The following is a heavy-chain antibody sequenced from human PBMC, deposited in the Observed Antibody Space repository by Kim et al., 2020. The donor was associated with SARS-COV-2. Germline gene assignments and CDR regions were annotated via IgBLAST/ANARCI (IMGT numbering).Heavy chain of an antibody. CDR2: ISYDGSNK. D-gene: IGHD3-10*01. CDR3: AKDNGTFGEFDY. Sequence: GGSLRLSCAASGFTFSSYGMHWVRQAPGKGLEWVAVISYDGSNKYYTDSLKGRFTISRDNSNNTLYLQMNSLRAEDTALYYCAKDNGTFGEFDYWGQGTLVTVSS. CDR1: GFTFSSYG. J-gene: IGHJ4*02. V-gene: IGHV3-30*18.